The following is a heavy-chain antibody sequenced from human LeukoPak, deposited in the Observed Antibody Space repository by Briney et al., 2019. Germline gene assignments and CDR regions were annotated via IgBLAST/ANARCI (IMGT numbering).Heavy chain of an antibody. CDR3: ATGTEESTGLRPYFFYMDV. CDR2: HKRKTAGGTT. CDR1: GFTFSSYG. Sequence: GGTLRLSCAASGFTFSSYGMSWVRQAPGKGLQWVGRHKRKTAGGTTDYAAPVQGRFTISTDDSKNTLYLQMNSLSTEDTGIYYCATGTEESTGLRPYFFYMDVWGTGTTVTVSS. D-gene: IGHD2/OR15-2a*01. V-gene: IGHV3-15*01. J-gene: IGHJ6*03.